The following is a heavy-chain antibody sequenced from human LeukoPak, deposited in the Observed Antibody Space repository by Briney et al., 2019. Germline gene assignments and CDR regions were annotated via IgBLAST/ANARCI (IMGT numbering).Heavy chain of an antibody. J-gene: IGHJ3*02. V-gene: IGHV4-4*02. CDR3: ARTLVVPAAGGDAFDI. CDR1: GGSISSSNW. D-gene: IGHD2-2*01. Sequence: PSETLSLTCAVSGGSISSSNWWSWVRQPPGKGLEWIGEIYHSGSTNYNPSLKSRVTISVDTSKNQFSLKLSSVTAADTAVYYCARTLVVPAAGGDAFDIWGQGTMVTVSS. CDR2: IYHSGST.